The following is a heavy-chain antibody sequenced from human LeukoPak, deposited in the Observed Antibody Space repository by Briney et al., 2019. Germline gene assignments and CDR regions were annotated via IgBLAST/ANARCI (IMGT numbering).Heavy chain of an antibody. CDR3: ARPAYSSSLSSHFDP. V-gene: IGHV5-51*01. CDR2: IYPRDSEI. J-gene: IGHJ5*02. CDR1: GSSFSTYW. Sequence: GESLQISCEGSGSSFSTYWIAWVRQLPGKGLEWMGSIYPRDSEIRYSPSFQGQVTISADNSISTAYLQWSSLKASDTAMYYCARPAYSSSLSSHFDPWGQGTLVTVSS. D-gene: IGHD6-13*01.